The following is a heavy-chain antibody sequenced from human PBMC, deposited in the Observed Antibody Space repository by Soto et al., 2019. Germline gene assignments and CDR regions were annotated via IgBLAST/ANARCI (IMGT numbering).Heavy chain of an antibody. Sequence: SETLCITCTFSVGSIRFSSYYVGWIRQPPGKGLEWIGSIYYTGSIYYNPSLKSRVTISVDTSKNQFSLKLSSVTAADTAVYYCARNEGIPAAHGYNWFDSWGQGTTVTGSS. J-gene: IGHJ5*01. V-gene: IGHV4-39*01. CDR3: ARNEGIPAAHGYNWFDS. D-gene: IGHD6-13*01. CDR1: VGSIRFSSYY. CDR2: IYYTGSI.